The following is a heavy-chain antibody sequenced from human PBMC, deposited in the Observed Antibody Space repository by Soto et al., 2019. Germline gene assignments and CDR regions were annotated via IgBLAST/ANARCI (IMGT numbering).Heavy chain of an antibody. J-gene: IGHJ4*02. CDR2: INPNSGGT. V-gene: IGHV1-2*04. CDR1: GYTFTGYY. Sequence: ASVKVSCKASGYTFTGYYMHWVRQAPGQGLEWMGWINPNSGGTNYAQKFQGWVTMTRDTSISTAYMELSRLRSDDTAVYYCAREKSMITFGGVIGPFDYWGQGPLVTVSS. D-gene: IGHD3-16*02. CDR3: AREKSMITFGGVIGPFDY.